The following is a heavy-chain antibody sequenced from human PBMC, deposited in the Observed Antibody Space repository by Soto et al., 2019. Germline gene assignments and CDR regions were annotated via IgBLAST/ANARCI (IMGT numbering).Heavy chain of an antibody. D-gene: IGHD5-12*01. V-gene: IGHV3-53*01. Sequence: PGGSLRLSCAVSGFSVSRNYMTWVRQAPGKGLEWVSLIYSGGSTDYADSVKGRFTISRDNSKNTLYLQMNSLRAEDTAVYYCARGKEGGGYFAGSLDIYYKYHGMDVWGQGTTVTVSS. CDR2: IYSGGST. CDR1: GFSVSRNY. CDR3: ARGKEGGGYFAGSLDIYYKYHGMDV. J-gene: IGHJ6*02.